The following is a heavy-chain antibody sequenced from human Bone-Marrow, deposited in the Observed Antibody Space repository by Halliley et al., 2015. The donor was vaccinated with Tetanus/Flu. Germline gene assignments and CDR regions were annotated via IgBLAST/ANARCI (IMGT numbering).Heavy chain of an antibody. D-gene: IGHD5-12*01. J-gene: IGHJ6*02. V-gene: IGHV3-30*18. Sequence: SLRLSCAASGFTFSTYGMHWVRQAPGKGLEWVAVISYDGDNKYYLDSVTGRFTISRDNSKNTLYLQMNSLRVEDTAVYYCVKNSGSHDYDYGMDGWGQGTTVTVSS. CDR2: ISYDGDNK. CDR1: GFTFSTYG. CDR3: VKNSGSHDYDYGMDG.